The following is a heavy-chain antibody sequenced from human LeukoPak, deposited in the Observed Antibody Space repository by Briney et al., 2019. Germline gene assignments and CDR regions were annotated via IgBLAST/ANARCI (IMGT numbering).Heavy chain of an antibody. CDR2: TWYDGTTI. J-gene: IGHJ4*02. CDR1: GFSFSTSG. V-gene: IGHV3-30*02. Sequence: PGGSLRLSCAASGFSFSTSGMPWVRQAPGKGLQWIALTWYDGTTIYYADSVRGRFTISRDNSNNSLYLQMSSLRVEDTAVYYCVEELYRGGYFYFDNWGQGILVTVSS. CDR3: VEELYRGGYFYFDN. D-gene: IGHD2-21*02.